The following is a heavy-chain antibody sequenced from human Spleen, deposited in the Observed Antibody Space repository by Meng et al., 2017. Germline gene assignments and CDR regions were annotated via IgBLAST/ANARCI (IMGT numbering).Heavy chain of an antibody. J-gene: IGHJ4*02. V-gene: IGHV3-30*01. Sequence: GGSLRLSCTASGFIFSTYAMHWVRQAPGKGLEWVTLISHDGSDKYYADSVKGRLTISRDNSKNTLFLQMNSLRPEDTAVYYCARTRQPLSTMVTPDHWGQGTRVTVSS. CDR3: ARTRQPLSTMVTPDH. CDR1: GFIFSTYA. D-gene: IGHD4-23*01. CDR2: ISHDGSDK.